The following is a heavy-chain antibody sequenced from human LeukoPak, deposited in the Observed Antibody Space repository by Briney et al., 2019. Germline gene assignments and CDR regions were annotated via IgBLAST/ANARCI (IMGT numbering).Heavy chain of an antibody. CDR3: AIDKGTTLTSYAFDV. J-gene: IGHJ3*01. V-gene: IGHV3-7*01. Sequence: PGGSLRLSRAASGFTFHTYWMTWVRQAPGKGLEWVANIKQDGSEGYYVDSVKGRFVISRDNAKNSLFLQMNSLRAEDTAVYFCAIDKGTTLTSYAFDVWGQGTMVTVSS. CDR2: IKQDGSEG. CDR1: GFTFHTYW. D-gene: IGHD4-17*01.